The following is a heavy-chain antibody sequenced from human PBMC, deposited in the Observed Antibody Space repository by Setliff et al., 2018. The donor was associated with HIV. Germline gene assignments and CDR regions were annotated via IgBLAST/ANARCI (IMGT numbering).Heavy chain of an antibody. CDR3: ACPKEGYSGSGGAFRI. CDR2: IKQDGSEK. D-gene: IGHD3-10*01. J-gene: IGHJ3*02. CDR1: GFTLSRCW. V-gene: IGHV3-7*01. Sequence: GGSLRLSCVASGFTLSRCWMSWVRQAPGKGLEWVGNIKQDGSEKNYVDSVMGRFTISRDNAKNTLYLQMNSLTADDTAMYYCACPKEGYSGSGGAFRIWGQGTMVTVSS.